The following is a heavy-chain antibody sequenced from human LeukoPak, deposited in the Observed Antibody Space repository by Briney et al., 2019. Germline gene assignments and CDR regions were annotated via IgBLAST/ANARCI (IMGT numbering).Heavy chain of an antibody. CDR3: ARPLATYYYDSSGYPLGY. Sequence: ASVKVSCKASGYTFTSNDINWVRQATGQGLEWMGWMNPNSGNTGYAQKFQGRVTMTRNTSISTAYMELSSLRSEDTAVYYCARPLATYYYDSSGYPLGYWGQGALVTVSS. D-gene: IGHD3-22*01. J-gene: IGHJ4*02. CDR2: MNPNSGNT. V-gene: IGHV1-8*01. CDR1: GYTFTSND.